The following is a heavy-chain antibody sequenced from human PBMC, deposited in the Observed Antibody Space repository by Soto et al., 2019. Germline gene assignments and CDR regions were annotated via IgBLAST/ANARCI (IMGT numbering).Heavy chain of an antibody. D-gene: IGHD6-13*01. Sequence: EVQLLESGGGLVQPGGSLRLSCAASGFTFSSYAMSWVRQAPGKGLEWVSAISGSGGSTYYADSVKGRFTISRDNSKNTLYLQMNSLRAEDTAVYYCAKIPQGSSWYLDAFDIWGQGTMVTVSS. V-gene: IGHV3-23*01. CDR2: ISGSGGST. CDR3: AKIPQGSSWYLDAFDI. J-gene: IGHJ3*02. CDR1: GFTFSSYA.